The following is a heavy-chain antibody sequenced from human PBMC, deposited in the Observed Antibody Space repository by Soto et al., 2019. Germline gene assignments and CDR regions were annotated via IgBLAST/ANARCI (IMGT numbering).Heavy chain of an antibody. D-gene: IGHD2-15*01. CDR2: IWYDGSNK. CDR3: ARDGSGHDP. Sequence: QVQLVESGGGVVQPGRSLRLSCAASGFTFSSYGMHWVRQAPGKGLEWVAVIWYDGSNKYYADSVKGRFTISRDNSKNTLYLQMNSLRDEDTAVYYCARDGSGHDPLGQGTLVTVSS. J-gene: IGHJ5*02. V-gene: IGHV3-33*01. CDR1: GFTFSSYG.